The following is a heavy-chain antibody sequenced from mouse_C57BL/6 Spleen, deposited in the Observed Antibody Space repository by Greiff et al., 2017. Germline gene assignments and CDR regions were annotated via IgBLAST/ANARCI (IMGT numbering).Heavy chain of an antibody. D-gene: IGHD1-1*01. V-gene: IGHV1-64*01. CDR2: IHPNSGST. CDR1: GYTFTSYW. Sequence: VQLQQPGAELVKPGASVKLSCKASGYTFTSYWMHWVKQRPGQGLEWIGMIHPNSGSTNYNEKFKSKATLTVDKSSSTAYMQLSSLTSEDSAVYYCARSEARITTVADWGQGTTLTVSS. J-gene: IGHJ2*01. CDR3: ARSEARITTVAD.